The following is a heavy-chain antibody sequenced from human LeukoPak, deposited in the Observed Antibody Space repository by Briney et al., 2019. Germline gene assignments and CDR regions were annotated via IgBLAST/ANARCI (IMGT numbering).Heavy chain of an antibody. Sequence: GGPLRLSCAASGFTVSSNYMSWVRQAPGKGLEWVSVIYSGGSTYYADSVKGRFTISRDNSKNTLYLQMNSLRAEDTAVYYCARDSLLPSGLYYFDYWGQGTLVTVSS. J-gene: IGHJ4*02. CDR1: GFTVSSNY. D-gene: IGHD2/OR15-2a*01. V-gene: IGHV3-53*01. CDR3: ARDSLLPSGLYYFDY. CDR2: IYSGGST.